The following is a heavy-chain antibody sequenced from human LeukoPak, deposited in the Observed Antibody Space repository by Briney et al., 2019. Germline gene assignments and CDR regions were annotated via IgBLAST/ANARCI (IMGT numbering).Heavy chain of an antibody. CDR1: GYTLTGYY. J-gene: IGHJ6*03. D-gene: IGHD4-17*01. CDR2: INPNSGGT. CDR3: AREETTVTYYYYYYYMDV. V-gene: IGHV1-2*02. Sequence: ASVKVSCKASGYTLTGYYMHWVRQAPGQGLEWMGWINPNSGGTNYAQKFQGRVTMTRDTSISTAYMELGRLRSDDTAVYYCAREETTVTYYYYYYYMDVWGKGTTVTVSS.